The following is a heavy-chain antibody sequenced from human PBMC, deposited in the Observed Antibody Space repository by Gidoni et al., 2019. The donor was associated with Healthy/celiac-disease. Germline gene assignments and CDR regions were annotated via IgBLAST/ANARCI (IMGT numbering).Heavy chain of an antibody. Sequence: QVQLVQSGAAVQKHGSSVKVSCQASGGNFRSYTIGWVRQAPGQGLEWMGRIIPILGIANYAQKFQGRVTITADKSTSTAYMELSSLRSEDTAVYYCASEGRYYASSGPPRGIFDYWGQGTLVTVSS. CDR2: IIPILGIA. D-gene: IGHD3-22*01. J-gene: IGHJ4*02. CDR3: ASEGRYYASSGPPRGIFDY. CDR1: GGNFRSYT. V-gene: IGHV1-69*02.